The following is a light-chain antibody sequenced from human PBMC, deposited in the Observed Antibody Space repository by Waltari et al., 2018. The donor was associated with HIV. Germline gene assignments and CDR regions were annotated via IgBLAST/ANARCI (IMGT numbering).Light chain of an antibody. Sequence: QSVLTQPLSASGTPGQRVTISCSGSSSNIGSNTANWYQQRPGTAPKPLIQNNTRRPSGVPYRFSGSKSGTSACLAISGLQSEDEADYYCAAGDDSLNGVIFGGGTKLTVL. V-gene: IGLV1-44*01. J-gene: IGLJ2*01. CDR2: NNT. CDR3: AAGDDSLNGVI. CDR1: SSNIGSNT.